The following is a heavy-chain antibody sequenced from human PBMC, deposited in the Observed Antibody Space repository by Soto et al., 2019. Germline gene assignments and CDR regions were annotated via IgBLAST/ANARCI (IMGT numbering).Heavy chain of an antibody. V-gene: IGHV5-10-1*01. D-gene: IGHD6-13*01. Sequence: GESLKISCKGSGYSFTSYWISWVRQMPGKGLEWMGRIDPSDSYTNYSPSFQGHVTISADKSISTAYLQWSSLKASDTAMYYCARRVVEAAARTNYYGMDVWGQGTTVTVSS. CDR2: IDPSDSYT. J-gene: IGHJ6*02. CDR3: ARRVVEAAARTNYYGMDV. CDR1: GYSFTSYW.